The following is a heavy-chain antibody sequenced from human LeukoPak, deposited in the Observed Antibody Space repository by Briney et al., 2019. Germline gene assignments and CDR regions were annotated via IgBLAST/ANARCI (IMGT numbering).Heavy chain of an antibody. J-gene: IGHJ5*02. D-gene: IGHD1/OR15-1a*01. V-gene: IGHV4-59*08. CDR2: VYDTGAT. CDR1: GGSISGYY. Sequence: SEALSLTCTVSGGSISGYYWSWIRQPPGKRLEWIGYVYDTGATNYNPSLKSRFPISIDTSKNQFSLYLSSVTAADTAVYYCARLPLIATTRGGFDPWGQGTLVTVSP. CDR3: ARLPLIATTRGGFDP.